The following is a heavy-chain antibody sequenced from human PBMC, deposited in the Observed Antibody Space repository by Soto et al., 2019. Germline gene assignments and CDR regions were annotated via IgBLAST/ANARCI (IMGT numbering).Heavy chain of an antibody. CDR2: IYPTDSDT. J-gene: IGHJ3*01. Sequence: GESLKISCTGSEDSFNTHWIGWVRQMPGKGLEWMGLIYPTDSDTRYSPSFQGQVTISAAKSISTAYLQWSSLKASDTALYYGRSIFCDGERCYDQDALDLWARGTMVPVS. V-gene: IGHV5-51*01. CDR1: EDSFNTHW. D-gene: IGHD2-15*01. CDR3: RSIFCDGERCYDQDALDL.